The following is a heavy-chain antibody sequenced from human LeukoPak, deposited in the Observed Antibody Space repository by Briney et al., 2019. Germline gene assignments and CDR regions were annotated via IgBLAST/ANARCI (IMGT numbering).Heavy chain of an antibody. V-gene: IGHV4-59*01. CDR3: ARGGPPGYYYDYYMDV. CDR2: IYYSGST. CDR1: GGSISSYY. J-gene: IGHJ6*03. Sequence: SETLSLTCTASGGSISSYYWSWLRQTPGKGLEWIGYIYYSGSTNFNPSLKSRVTISVDTSKNQFSLKMSSVTAADTAVYFCARGGPPGYYYDYYMDVWGKGTTVTISS.